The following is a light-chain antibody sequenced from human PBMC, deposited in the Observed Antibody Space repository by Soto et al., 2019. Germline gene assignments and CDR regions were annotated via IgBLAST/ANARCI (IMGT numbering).Light chain of an antibody. Sequence: EIVVTQSPVTLSVSPWERATLSCRASQSVSCNLAGYQQKPGQAARLLLYGASTRAPGIPARFSGSGSGTDFTLTISSLQSEDFAVYYCQQYNKWPLTFGGGTKVEIK. CDR1: QSVSCN. J-gene: IGKJ4*01. CDR2: GAS. CDR3: QQYNKWPLT. V-gene: IGKV3-15*01.